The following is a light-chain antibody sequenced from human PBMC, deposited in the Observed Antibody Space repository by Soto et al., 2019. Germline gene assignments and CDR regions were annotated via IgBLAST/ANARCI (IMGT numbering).Light chain of an antibody. CDR1: TSDVGGYNY. CDR3: SSYAGSDNLVI. J-gene: IGLJ2*01. V-gene: IGLV2-8*01. Sequence: QSVLTQPPSASGSPGQSVTISCTGTTSDVGGYNYVSWYQQHPGKAPKLMLYEVNKRPSGVPDRFSGSKSGNTASLSVSGLQAEDEADYYCSSYAGSDNLVIFGGGTKLTVL. CDR2: EVN.